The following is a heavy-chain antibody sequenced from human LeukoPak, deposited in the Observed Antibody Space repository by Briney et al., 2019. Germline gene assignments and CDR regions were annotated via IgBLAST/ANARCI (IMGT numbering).Heavy chain of an antibody. D-gene: IGHD2-2*01. Sequence: GGSLRLSCAASGFMFSSYWMTWVRQAPGKGLEWVANINQDGSIRYYVGSVQGRFTIARDNAKNSLYLQMYSLRAEDTAVYYCARTNAWHPGDYWGQGTLVTVSS. CDR1: GFMFSSYW. J-gene: IGHJ4*02. V-gene: IGHV3-7*01. CDR3: ARTNAWHPGDY. CDR2: INQDGSIR.